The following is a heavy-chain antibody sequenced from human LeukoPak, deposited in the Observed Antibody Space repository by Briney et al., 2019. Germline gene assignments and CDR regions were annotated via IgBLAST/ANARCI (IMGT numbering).Heavy chain of an antibody. D-gene: IGHD3-10*01. CDR2: IKQDGSEK. Sequence: GGSLRLSCAASGFTFSSYWMSWVRQAPGKGLEWVANIKQDGSEKCYVDSVKGRFTISRDNAKNSLYLQMNSLRAEDTAVYYCARKDYYGSGTVDYWGQGTLVTVSS. CDR3: ARKDYYGSGTVDY. J-gene: IGHJ4*02. CDR1: GFTFSSYW. V-gene: IGHV3-7*01.